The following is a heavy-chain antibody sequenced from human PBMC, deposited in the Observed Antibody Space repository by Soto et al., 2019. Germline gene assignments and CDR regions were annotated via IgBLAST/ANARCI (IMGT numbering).Heavy chain of an antibody. J-gene: IGHJ4*02. CDR1: GFTFSSYA. CDR2: ISGSGGST. V-gene: IGHV3-23*01. D-gene: IGHD4-17*01. CDR3: AKDNGDYVLEAHYDY. Sequence: QPGGSLRLSCAASGFTFSSYAMSWVRQAPGKGLEWVSAISGSGGSTYCADSVKGRFTISRDNSKNTLYLQMNSLRAEDTAVYYCAKDNGDYVLEAHYDYWGQGTLVTVSS.